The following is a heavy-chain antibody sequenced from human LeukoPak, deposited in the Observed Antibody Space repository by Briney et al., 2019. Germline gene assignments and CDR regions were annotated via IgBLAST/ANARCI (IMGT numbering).Heavy chain of an antibody. CDR1: GFTFDDYA. D-gene: IGHD6-19*01. J-gene: IGHJ4*02. CDR2: ISGDGGST. Sequence: GGSLRLSCAASGFTFDDYAMHWVRQAPGKGLEWVSLISGDGGSTYYADSVKGRFTISRDNSRNSLYLQMNSLRTEDTALYHCAKDRGWYDYWGQGTLVTVSS. V-gene: IGHV3-43*02. CDR3: AKDRGWYDY.